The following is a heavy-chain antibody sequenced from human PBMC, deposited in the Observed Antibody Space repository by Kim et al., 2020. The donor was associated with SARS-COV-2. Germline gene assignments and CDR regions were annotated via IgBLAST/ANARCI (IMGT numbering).Heavy chain of an antibody. CDR2: ISSSSSYT. D-gene: IGHD4-4*01. V-gene: IGHV3-11*05. J-gene: IGHJ6*02. CDR3: ARDRLEGNSPYIYYYYYYGMDV. CDR1: GFTFSDYY. Sequence: GGSLRLSCAASGFTFSDYYMSWIRQAPGKGLEWVSYISSSSSYTNYADSVKGRFTISRDNAKNSLYLQMNSLRAEDTAVYYCARDRLEGNSPYIYYYYYYGMDVWGQGTTVTVSS.